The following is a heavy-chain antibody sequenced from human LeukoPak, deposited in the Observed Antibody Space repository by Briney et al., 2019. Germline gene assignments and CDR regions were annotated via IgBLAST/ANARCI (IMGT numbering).Heavy chain of an antibody. J-gene: IGHJ6*03. V-gene: IGHV3-21*01. CDR2: IGSSSGYI. CDR1: GGSISSYY. D-gene: IGHD6-13*01. Sequence: ETLSLTCTVSGGSISSYYWTWVRQAPGKGLEWVSSIGSSSGYIYYADSVKGRFTISRDNAKNSVYLHMNSLRAEDTAVYYCARAAAGSGNYYYYMDVWGKGTTVTVSS. CDR3: ARAAAGSGNYYYYMDV.